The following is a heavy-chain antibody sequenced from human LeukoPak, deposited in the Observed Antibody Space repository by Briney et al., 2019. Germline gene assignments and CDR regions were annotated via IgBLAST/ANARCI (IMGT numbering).Heavy chain of an antibody. V-gene: IGHV1-18*01. CDR2: ISAYNGNT. CDR1: GYTFTSYG. Sequence: ASVKVSCKASGYTFTSYGISWVRQAPGQGLEWMGWISAYNGNTNYAQKLQGRVTMTTDTSTSTAYMELRSLRSDDTAVYYCAGDRQMIESDNFDYWGQGTLVTVSS. J-gene: IGHJ4*02. D-gene: IGHD3-22*01. CDR3: AGDRQMIESDNFDY.